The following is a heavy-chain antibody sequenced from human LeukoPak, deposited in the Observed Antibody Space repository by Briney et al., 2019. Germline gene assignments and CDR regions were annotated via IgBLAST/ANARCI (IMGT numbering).Heavy chain of an antibody. V-gene: IGHV4-34*01. CDR2: INQSGST. CDR1: GGSFSGYY. Sequence: SETLPLTCAVYGGSFSGYYWSWIRQPPGKGLDWVGEINQSGSTNYNAYLKSRVTISVDTSKNQLCLKLSSVTAADTAVYYCERGSYDFWSGIQLNWFDPWGQGTLVTVSS. J-gene: IGHJ5*02. CDR3: ERGSYDFWSGIQLNWFDP. D-gene: IGHD3-3*01.